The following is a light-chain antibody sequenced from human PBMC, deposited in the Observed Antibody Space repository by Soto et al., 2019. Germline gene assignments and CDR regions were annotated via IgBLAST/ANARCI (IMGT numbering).Light chain of an antibody. V-gene: IGLV2-14*01. CDR1: NSDIGDYNY. J-gene: IGLJ1*01. CDR2: EVS. Sequence: QSVLTQPASVSGSPGQSITISCTGTNSDIGDYNYVSWYQQHPGKAPKLMIYEVSNRPSGISIRFSGSKSGNTASLTISGLQTEDEADYYCSSYSGGNTLEVFGPGTKVTVL. CDR3: SSYSGGNTLEV.